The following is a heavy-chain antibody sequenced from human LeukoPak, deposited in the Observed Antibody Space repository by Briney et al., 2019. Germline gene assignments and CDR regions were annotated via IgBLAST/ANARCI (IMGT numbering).Heavy chain of an antibody. CDR3: ATTYSYTSGGYDY. V-gene: IGHV4-39*02. J-gene: IGHJ4*02. Sequence: SETLSLTCTVSGGSISSSRYHWGWIRQPPGQGLEWIGSIYYSGTTFYNPSLKSRVTISVDTSKNHFSLKVSSVTAADTAVYYCATTYSYTSGGYDYWGQGTLVTVSS. CDR2: IYYSGTT. CDR1: GGSISSSRYH. D-gene: IGHD5-18*01.